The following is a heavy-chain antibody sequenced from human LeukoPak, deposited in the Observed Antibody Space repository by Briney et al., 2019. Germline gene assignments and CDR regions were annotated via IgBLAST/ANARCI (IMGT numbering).Heavy chain of an antibody. CDR1: GFTFSSYA. J-gene: IGHJ4*02. D-gene: IGHD3-10*01. V-gene: IGHV3-23*01. CDR2: ISGSGGST. CDR3: AKGGDYYGSGSQTIN. Sequence: GGSLRLSCAATGFTFSSYAMSWVRQAPGKGLEWVSAISGSGGSTYYADSVKGRFTISRDNSKNTLYLQMNSLRAEDTAVYYCAKGGDYYGSGSQTINWGQGTLVTVSS.